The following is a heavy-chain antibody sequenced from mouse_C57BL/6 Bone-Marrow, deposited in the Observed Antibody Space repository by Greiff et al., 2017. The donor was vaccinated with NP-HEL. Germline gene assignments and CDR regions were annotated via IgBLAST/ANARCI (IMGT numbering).Heavy chain of an antibody. CDR1: GFTFTNYD. D-gene: IGHD1-1*01. Sequence: VQLQQSGPVLVKPGPSVKISCKASGFTFTNYDMHWVKQSTGKGLEWIGLVYPYNGSTSYNQKFKGKATLTVDKSSSTAYMELNSLTSEDSAVYYCGITSTDLGQLDVWGKGTPAT. J-gene: IGHJ1*03. CDR3: GITSTDLGQLDV. CDR2: VYPYNGST. V-gene: IGHV1-36*01.